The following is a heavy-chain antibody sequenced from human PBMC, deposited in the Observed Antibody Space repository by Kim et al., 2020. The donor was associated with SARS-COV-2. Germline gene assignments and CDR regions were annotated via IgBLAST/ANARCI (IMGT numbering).Heavy chain of an antibody. CDR1: GFTFSSYA. Sequence: GGSLRLSCAASGFTFSSYAMHWVRQAPGKGLEWVAVISYDGSNKYYADSVKGRFTISRDNSKNTLYLQMNSLRAEDTAVYYCAREPTYGVQGVIWGQGTLVTVSS. J-gene: IGHJ4*02. D-gene: IGHD3-10*01. V-gene: IGHV3-30-3*01. CDR2: ISYDGSNK. CDR3: AREPTYGVQGVI.